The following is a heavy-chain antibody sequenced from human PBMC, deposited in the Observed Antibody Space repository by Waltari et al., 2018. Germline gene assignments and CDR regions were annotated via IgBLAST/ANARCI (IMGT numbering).Heavy chain of an antibody. D-gene: IGHD7-27*01. J-gene: IGHJ4*02. CDR3: ARGSGVDS. CDR1: GFSFSTYV. V-gene: IGHV3-23*01. Sequence: EVQLLESGGGLVQPGGFLRLSCAAPGFSFSTYVMNWVRQAPGKGLEWVSSISDAGGIINYADSVKGRFTISRDNSKNTLYLQMNSLRADDTAVYYCARGSGVDSWGQGTLVTISS. CDR2: ISDAGGII.